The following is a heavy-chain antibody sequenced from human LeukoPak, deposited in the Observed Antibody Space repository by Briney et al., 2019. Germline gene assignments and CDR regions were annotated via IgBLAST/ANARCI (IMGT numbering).Heavy chain of an antibody. D-gene: IGHD1-26*01. CDR3: ARSEWEQGYGFDI. V-gene: IGHV3-21*01. Sequence: KPGGSLRLSCAASGFTFNRNSMNWVRQAPGQGLEWVSSIRSSSSYIYYADAVKGRFTISRDNSKNTLYLQMYSLRPEDTAVYYCARSEWEQGYGFDIWGQGTMVTVSS. CDR1: GFTFNRNS. J-gene: IGHJ3*02. CDR2: IRSSSSYI.